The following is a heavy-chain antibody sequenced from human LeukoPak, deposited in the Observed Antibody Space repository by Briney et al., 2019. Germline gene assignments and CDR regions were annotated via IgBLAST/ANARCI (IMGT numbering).Heavy chain of an antibody. J-gene: IGHJ4*02. V-gene: IGHV4-39*01. CDR1: GGSISGSSYF. CDR2: IYYSGST. CDR3: ARTFRSFDWLLEY. Sequence: SETLSLTCTVSGGSISGSSYFWGWIRQPPGKGLQWIGSIYYSGSTYYNPSLKSRVTISVDTSKNQFSLKLTSATAADTAVYYCARTFRSFDWLLEYWGQGTLVTVSS. D-gene: IGHD3-9*01.